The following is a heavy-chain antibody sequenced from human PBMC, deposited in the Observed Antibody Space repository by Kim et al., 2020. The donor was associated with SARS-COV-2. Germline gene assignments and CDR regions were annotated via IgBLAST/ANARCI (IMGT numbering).Heavy chain of an antibody. Sequence: GGSLRLSCAASGFTFSSYAMHWVRQAPGKGLEYVSAISSNGGSTYYANSVKGRFTISRDNSKNTLYLQMGSLRAEDMAVYYCARVFGSDYGGNSPLFDYWGQGTLVTVSS. CDR2: ISSNGGST. CDR1: GFTFSSYA. D-gene: IGHD4-17*01. V-gene: IGHV3-64*01. J-gene: IGHJ4*02. CDR3: ARVFGSDYGGNSPLFDY.